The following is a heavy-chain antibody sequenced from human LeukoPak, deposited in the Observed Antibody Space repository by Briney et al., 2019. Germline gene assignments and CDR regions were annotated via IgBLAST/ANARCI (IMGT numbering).Heavy chain of an antibody. V-gene: IGHV3-48*03. CDR3: ARGRIRFDY. CDR1: RFTFSSYE. D-gene: IGHD2-21*01. J-gene: IGHJ4*02. CDR2: ISSSGGSI. Sequence: PGGSLRLSCAASRFTFSSYEMNWVRQAPGKGLEWVSYISSSGGSIYYADSVKGRFTSSRDNTKNSLYLQMNSLRAEDTAVYYCARGRIRFDYWGQGTLVTVSS.